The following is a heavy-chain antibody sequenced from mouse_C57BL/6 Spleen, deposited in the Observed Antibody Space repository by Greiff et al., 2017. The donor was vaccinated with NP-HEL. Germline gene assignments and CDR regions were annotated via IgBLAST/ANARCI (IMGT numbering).Heavy chain of an antibody. D-gene: IGHD3-3*01. CDR3: AHLGGFAY. CDR1: GFSLTSYG. Sequence: VQRVESGPGLVQPSPSLSITCTVSGFSLTSYGVHWVRQSPGKGLEWLGVIWRGGSTDYNAAFMSRLSITKDNSKSQVFFKMDSLQADDTAIYYCAHLGGFAYWGQGTLVTVSA. CDR2: IWRGGST. J-gene: IGHJ3*01. V-gene: IGHV2-5*01.